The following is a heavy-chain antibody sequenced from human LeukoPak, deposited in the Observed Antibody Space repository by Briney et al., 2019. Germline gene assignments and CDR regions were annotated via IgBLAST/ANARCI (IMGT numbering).Heavy chain of an antibody. J-gene: IGHJ4*02. CDR2: IYNSGSA. Sequence: SETLSLTCTVSGGSISSSSDFWAWIRQPPGKGLEWLESIYNSGSAYYSPSLKSRVTISVDTSKNQFSLRLSSVTAADTAVYYCARLELFYADSWGQGALVTVSS. CDR3: ARLELFYADS. D-gene: IGHD1-26*01. V-gene: IGHV4-39*01. CDR1: GGSISSSSDF.